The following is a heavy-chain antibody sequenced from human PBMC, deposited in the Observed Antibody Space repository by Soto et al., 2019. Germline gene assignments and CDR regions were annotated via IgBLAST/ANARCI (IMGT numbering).Heavy chain of an antibody. J-gene: IGHJ4*02. CDR3: AGLAYYYDY. CDR1: GFTFSSYS. CDR2: ISSDGSKK. Sequence: QRQLVESGGGVVQPGGSLRLSCAASGFTFSSYSIHWVRQAPGKGLQWEAFISSDGSKKYYADSVKGRFTISRDNSKNMVSLQMNSLRDEDTGVYFCAGLAYYYDYWGQGTLVTVSS. V-gene: IGHV3-30-3*01.